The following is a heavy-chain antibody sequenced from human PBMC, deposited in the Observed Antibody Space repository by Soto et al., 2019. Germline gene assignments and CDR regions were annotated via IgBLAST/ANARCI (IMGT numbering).Heavy chain of an antibody. J-gene: IGHJ4*02. Sequence: PSERLSNSFAVCKSSVSGGHYYWSWNRQPPGKGLEWIGYIYYSGSTYYNPSLKSRVTISVDTSKNRFSLKLSSVTAADTAVYYCARSQTTVTSYDYWGQGTLVTVSS. CDR3: ARSQTTVTSYDY. D-gene: IGHD4-17*01. CDR1: KSSVSGGHYY. V-gene: IGHV4-30-4*01. CDR2: IYYSGST.